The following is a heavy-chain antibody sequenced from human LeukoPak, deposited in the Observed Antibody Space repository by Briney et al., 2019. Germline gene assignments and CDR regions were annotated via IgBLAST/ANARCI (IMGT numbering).Heavy chain of an antibody. J-gene: IGHJ4*02. V-gene: IGHV3-66*04. Sequence: PGGSLRLSCAASGLTVSSYMSWVRQAPGKGLEWFSVIYSGGSIYYADSVKGRFTISRDKSKNTLYLQMNSLRAEDTAVYYCARPPYGGVDYWGQGTLVTVSS. CDR1: GLTVSSY. CDR3: ARPPYGGVDY. D-gene: IGHD4-23*01. CDR2: IYSGGSI.